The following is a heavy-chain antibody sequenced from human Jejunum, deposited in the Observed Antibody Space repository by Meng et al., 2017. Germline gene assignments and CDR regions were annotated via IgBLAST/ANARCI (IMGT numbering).Heavy chain of an antibody. V-gene: IGHV7-4-1*02. J-gene: IGHJ4*02. D-gene: IGHD3-10*01. CDR3: ARDRDSDY. CDR1: GYTFTSFA. CDR2: XNTNTGNP. Sequence: QVQLVQSGSEFKKPGASVKISCKASGYTFTSFAMNWVRQAPGQGLEWVGWXNTNTGNPTYAQDFAGRFVFSLDTSVSTAFLQINSLKADDTAVYYCARDRDSDYWGQGTLVTVSS.